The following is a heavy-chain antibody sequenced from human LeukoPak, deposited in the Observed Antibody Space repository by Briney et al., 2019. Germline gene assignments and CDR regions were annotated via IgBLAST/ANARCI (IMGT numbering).Heavy chain of an antibody. Sequence: ASVKVSCKASGYTFTGYYMHWVRQARGQGLEWMGWINPNSGGTNYAQKFQGRVTMTRDTSISTASMDLNRQRVNDTPVYFCSRLTRLGYGDYVEYFQHGGQGSLVTVS. CDR3: SRLTRLGYGDYVEYFQH. CDR2: INPNSGGT. D-gene: IGHD4-17*01. J-gene: IGHJ1*01. V-gene: IGHV1-2*02. CDR1: GYTFTGYY.